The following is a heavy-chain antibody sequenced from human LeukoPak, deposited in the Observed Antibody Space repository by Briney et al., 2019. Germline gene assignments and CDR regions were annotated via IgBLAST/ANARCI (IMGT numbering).Heavy chain of an antibody. D-gene: IGHD1-14*01. J-gene: IGHJ4*02. CDR3: ARGGPTNRFLDY. V-gene: IGHV3-53*01. Sequence: PGGSLRLSCAASGFTVSSNYMSWVRQAPGKGPEWVSVIYSGGSTYHADSVKGRFTISRDNSKNTLNLQMNRLRAEDSAVYHCARGGPTNRFLDYWGQGTLVTVSS. CDR1: GFTVSSNY. CDR2: IYSGGST.